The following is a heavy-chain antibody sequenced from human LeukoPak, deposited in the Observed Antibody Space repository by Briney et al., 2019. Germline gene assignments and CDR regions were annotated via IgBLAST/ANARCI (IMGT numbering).Heavy chain of an antibody. CDR1: GGTFSSYA. V-gene: IGHV1-69*04. D-gene: IGHD4-17*01. J-gene: IGHJ4*02. CDR2: IIPILGIA. CDR3: ASPPQFGDYWYFDY. Sequence: SVKVSCKASGGTFSSYAISWVRQAPGQGLEWMGRIIPILGIANYAQKFQGRVTITADKSTSTAYMELSSLRSEDTAVYYCASPPQFGDYWYFDYWGQGTLVAVSS.